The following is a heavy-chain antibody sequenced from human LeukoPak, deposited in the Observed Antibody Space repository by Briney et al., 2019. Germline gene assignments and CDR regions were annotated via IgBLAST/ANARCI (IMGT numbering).Heavy chain of an antibody. V-gene: IGHV1-2*02. J-gene: IGHJ6*03. CDR2: INPNSGAT. D-gene: IGHD1-26*01. CDR1: GYTFTGYY. CDR3: ALGATSATAYYYYMDV. Sequence: ASVKVPCKASGYTFTGYYMHWVRQAPGQGLEWMGWINPNSGATSYAQNFQGRVTMTRDTSISAAYMDLSRVRSGDTAVYYCALGATSATAYYYYMDVWGKGTTVTVSS.